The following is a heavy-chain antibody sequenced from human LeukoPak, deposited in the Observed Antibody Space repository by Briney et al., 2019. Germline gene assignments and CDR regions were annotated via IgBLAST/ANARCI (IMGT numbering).Heavy chain of an antibody. CDR1: GFTFSSYG. Sequence: GRSLRLSCAASGFTFSSYGMHWVRQAPGKGLEWVAVISYDGSNKYYADSEKGRFTISRDNSKNTLYLQMNSLRAEDTAVYYCAKDRYSSGPYYFDYWGQGTLVTVSS. V-gene: IGHV3-30*18. D-gene: IGHD6-19*01. CDR2: ISYDGSNK. J-gene: IGHJ4*02. CDR3: AKDRYSSGPYYFDY.